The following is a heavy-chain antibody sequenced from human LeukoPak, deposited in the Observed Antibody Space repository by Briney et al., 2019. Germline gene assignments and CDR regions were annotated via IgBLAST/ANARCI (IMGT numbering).Heavy chain of an antibody. CDR3: VRGRYCSSTSCYSSWFDP. J-gene: IGHJ5*02. CDR1: GYTFTSYD. D-gene: IGHD2-2*01. CDR2: MNPNSGNT. Sequence: ASVKVSCKASGYTFTSYDINWVRQATGQGLEWMGWMNPNSGNTGYAQKFQGRVTMTRNTSISTAYMELSSLRSEDTAVYYCVRGRYCSSTSCYSSWFDPWGQGTLVTVSS. V-gene: IGHV1-8*01.